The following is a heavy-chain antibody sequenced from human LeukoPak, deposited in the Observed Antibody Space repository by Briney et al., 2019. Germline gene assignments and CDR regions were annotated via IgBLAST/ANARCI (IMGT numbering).Heavy chain of an antibody. V-gene: IGHV3-48*03. Sequence: PGGSLRLSCAASGFTFSSYEMNWVRQAPGKGLEWVSYISSSGSTIYYADSVKGRFTISRDNAKNSVYLQMNSLRAEDTAVYYCARPYSSGWYLDGYWGQGTLVTVSS. D-gene: IGHD6-19*01. CDR3: ARPYSSGWYLDGY. J-gene: IGHJ4*02. CDR2: ISSSGSTI. CDR1: GFTFSSYE.